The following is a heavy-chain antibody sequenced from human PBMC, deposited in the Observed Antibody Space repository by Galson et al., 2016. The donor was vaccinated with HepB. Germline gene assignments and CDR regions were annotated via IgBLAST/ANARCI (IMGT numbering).Heavy chain of an antibody. CDR2: INNDGVEK. V-gene: IGHV3-7*01. Sequence: SLRLSCAASGFIFSDFYMNWVRQAPGKGLEWVANINNDGVEKNYAGSVKGRFTISRDNAKNSLYLQMDSLRVEDTGFYYCAKPNTAGPSSYFDFWGQGALVTVSS. J-gene: IGHJ4*02. D-gene: IGHD5-18*01. CDR1: GFIFSDFY. CDR3: AKPNTAGPSSYFDF.